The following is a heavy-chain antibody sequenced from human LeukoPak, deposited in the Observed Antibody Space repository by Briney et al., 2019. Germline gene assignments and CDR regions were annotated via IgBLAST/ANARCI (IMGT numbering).Heavy chain of an antibody. V-gene: IGHV3-23*01. CDR1: GFTFSNYA. D-gene: IGHD3-22*01. Sequence: GGSLRLSCAASGFTFSNYAMSWVRQAPGKGLEWVSAISGSGGSTYYAESVKGRFTISRDNSKNTLYLQMNSLRAEDTAVYYCAPGTTMTVVVVIPWGQGTLVTVSS. CDR2: ISGSGGST. CDR3: APGTTMTVVVVIP. J-gene: IGHJ5*02.